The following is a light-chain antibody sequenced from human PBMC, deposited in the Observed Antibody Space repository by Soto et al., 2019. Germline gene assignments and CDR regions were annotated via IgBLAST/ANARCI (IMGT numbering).Light chain of an antibody. J-gene: IGKJ5*01. CDR2: GAS. Sequence: ASQSVYSNLAWYQEKPGQAPRLLSYGASTRATGIAARFSGSGSGTEFSLTITSLQSEDSAVYYCQQYNKWPITFGQGTRLEIK. CDR1: QSVYSN. V-gene: IGKV3D-15*01. CDR3: QQYNKWPIT.